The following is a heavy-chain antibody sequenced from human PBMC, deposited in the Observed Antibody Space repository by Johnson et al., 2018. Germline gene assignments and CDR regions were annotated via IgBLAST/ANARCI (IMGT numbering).Heavy chain of an antibody. CDR1: GFSFSSYG. V-gene: IGHV3-30*18. J-gene: IGHJ3*02. Sequence: QVQLVESGGGVVQXGRSXRLXCAASGFSFSSYGMHWVRQAPGKGLDWVAIISYDETSKYYADSVTGRFTISRDNSKNTLYLQMNSRGVEDTAVYYCAKVGSSNWYGRYGAFDIWGQGTMVIVSS. CDR3: AKVGSSNWYGRYGAFDI. CDR2: ISYDETSK. D-gene: IGHD6-13*01.